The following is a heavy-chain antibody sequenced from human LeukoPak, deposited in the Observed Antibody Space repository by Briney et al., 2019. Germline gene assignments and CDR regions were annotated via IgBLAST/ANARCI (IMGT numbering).Heavy chain of an antibody. J-gene: IGHJ4*02. CDR2: INCGGGNT. CDR1: GFTFKSYV. D-gene: IGHD2-15*01. CDR3: AKSVVVITFRFDD. Sequence: GGSLRLSCAASGFTFKSYVMSWVRQSPGKGLEWGSAINCGGGNTYYAASVKGRFIITRDNSKNMVYLQMNSLRADDTAVYYCAKSVVVITFRFDDWGQGALVTVSS. V-gene: IGHV3-23*01.